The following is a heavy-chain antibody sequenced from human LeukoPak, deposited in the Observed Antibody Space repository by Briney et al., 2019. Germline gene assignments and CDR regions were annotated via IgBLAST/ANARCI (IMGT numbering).Heavy chain of an antibody. V-gene: IGHV1-3*03. Sequence: GASVKVSCKASGYTFTSYAMHWVRQAPGQRLEWMGWINAGNGNTKYSQEFQGRVTITRDTSASTAYMELSSLRSEDTAVYYCARDVGYNVAFDYWGQGTLVTVSS. J-gene: IGHJ4*02. CDR2: INAGNGNT. CDR1: GYTFTSYA. D-gene: IGHD5-24*01. CDR3: ARDVGYNVAFDY.